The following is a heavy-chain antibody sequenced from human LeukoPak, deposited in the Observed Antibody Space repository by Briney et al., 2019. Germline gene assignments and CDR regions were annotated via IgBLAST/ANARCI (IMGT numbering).Heavy chain of an antibody. CDR2: INHSGST. D-gene: IGHD3-10*01. CDR3: ARGYYGSGSHCCHMDV. V-gene: IGHV4-34*01. CDR1: VGSFSGYY. J-gene: IGHJ6*03. Sequence: AETLSLTCAVYVGSFSGYYWSWIRQPPGKGLEWIGEINHSGSTNYNSSLKSRVTISVDTSKNQFSLKLSSVTAADTAVYYCARGYYGSGSHCCHMDVWGKGTTITVS.